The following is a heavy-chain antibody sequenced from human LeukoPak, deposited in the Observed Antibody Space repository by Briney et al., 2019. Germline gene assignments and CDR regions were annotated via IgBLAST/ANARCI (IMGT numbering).Heavy chain of an antibody. CDR3: ARGIDY. CDR1: GGSFSGYY. J-gene: IGHJ4*02. Sequence: SETLSLTCAVYGGSFSGYYWSWIRQPPGKGLEWIGSIYYSGSTYYNPSLKSRVTISVDTSKNQFSLKLSSVTAADTAVYYCARGIDYWGRGTLVTVSS. V-gene: IGHV4-34*01. CDR2: IYYSGST.